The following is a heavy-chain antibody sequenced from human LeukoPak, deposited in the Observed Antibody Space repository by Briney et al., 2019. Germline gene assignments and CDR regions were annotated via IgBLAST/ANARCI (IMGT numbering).Heavy chain of an antibody. V-gene: IGHV1-2*04. CDR1: GYTFTGYY. CDR3: ARPHMPYGSGSYFDP. Sequence: ASVKVSCKASGYTFTGYYMHWVRQAPGQELEWMGWINPNSGGTNYAQKFQGWVTMTRDTSISTAYMELSRLRSDDTAVYYCARPHMPYGSGSYFDPWGQGTLVTVSS. J-gene: IGHJ5*02. CDR2: INPNSGGT. D-gene: IGHD3-10*01.